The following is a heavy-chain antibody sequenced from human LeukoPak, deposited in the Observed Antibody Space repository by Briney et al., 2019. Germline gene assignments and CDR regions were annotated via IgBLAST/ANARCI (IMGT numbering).Heavy chain of an antibody. D-gene: IGHD6-13*01. CDR2: IYYSGST. CDR3: ARRRAAAGHYYFDY. V-gene: IGHV4-59*08. J-gene: IGHJ4*02. Sequence: PSETLSLTCTVSGGSISSYYWTWIRQPPGKGLEWIGYIYYSGSTYYNPSLKSRVTISVDTSKNQFSLKLSSVTAADTAVYYCARRRAAAGHYYFDYWGQGTLVTVSS. CDR1: GGSISSYY.